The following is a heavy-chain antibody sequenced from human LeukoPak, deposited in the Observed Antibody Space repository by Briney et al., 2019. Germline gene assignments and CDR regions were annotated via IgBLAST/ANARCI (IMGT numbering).Heavy chain of an antibody. J-gene: IGHJ6*03. V-gene: IGHV4-59*01. CDR2: IYYSGST. CDR1: GGSISSYY. CDR3: ATSRVPAATPYYYYHMDV. D-gene: IGHD2-2*01. Sequence: SETLSLTCTVSGGSISSYYWSWIRQPPGKGLEWIGYIYYSGSTNYNTSLKSRVTISVDTSKNQFSLKLSSVTTADTAVYYCATSRVPAATPYYYYHMDVWGKGTTVTVSS.